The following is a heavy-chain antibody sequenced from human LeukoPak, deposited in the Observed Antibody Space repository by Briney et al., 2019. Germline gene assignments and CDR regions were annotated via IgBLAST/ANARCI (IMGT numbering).Heavy chain of an antibody. Sequence: KPGGSLRLSCDASGFTFNYYNMNWVRQAPGKGLEWVSSITGSSARPSYSDSMKGRFTISRDNAKNSLYLQMSSLRVDDTAIYYCAREGRYDTGFAYLRPLDLWGQGALVTVSS. CDR3: AREGRYDTGFAYLRPLDL. J-gene: IGHJ5*02. D-gene: IGHD3-10*01. CDR2: ITGSSARP. V-gene: IGHV3-21*01. CDR1: GFTFNYYN.